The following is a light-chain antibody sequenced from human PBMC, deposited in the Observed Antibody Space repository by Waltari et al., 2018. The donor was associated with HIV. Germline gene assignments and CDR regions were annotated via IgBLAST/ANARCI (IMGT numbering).Light chain of an antibody. CDR3: MQALQTPPT. J-gene: IGKJ2*01. Sequence: IVMTQSPLSLPVTPGEPASISCSSSLSLLHSNGYNFLDWYLQKPGQSPQLLIYLGSNRASGVPDRFSGSGSGTDFTLNISRMEAEDVGVYYCMQALQTPPTFGQGTKLEIK. V-gene: IGKV2-28*01. CDR1: LSLLHSNGYNF. CDR2: LGS.